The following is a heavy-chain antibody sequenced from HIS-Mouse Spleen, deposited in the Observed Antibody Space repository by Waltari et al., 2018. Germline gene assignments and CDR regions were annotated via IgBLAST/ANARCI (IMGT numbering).Heavy chain of an antibody. CDR1: GGSISSSSYY. V-gene: IGHV4-39*07. CDR3: ARTLDFWSKGAFDI. CDR2: IYYSGST. D-gene: IGHD3-3*01. Sequence: QLQLQESGPGLVKPSETLSLTCTVSGGSISSSSYYWGWIRQPPGKGLEWIGSIYYSGSTYYNPSLKSRVTISVDTSKNQFSLKLSSVTAADTAVYYCARTLDFWSKGAFDIWGQGTMVTVSS. J-gene: IGHJ3*02.